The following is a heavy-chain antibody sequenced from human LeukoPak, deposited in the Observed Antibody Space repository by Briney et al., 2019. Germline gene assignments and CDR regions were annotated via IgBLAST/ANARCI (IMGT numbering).Heavy chain of an antibody. CDR2: VYPGDSEI. CDR3: ARSESLDY. Sequence: GESLKISCKGSGYNFLSYWIGWVRQMPGKSLEWMAMVYPGDSEIRYSPSFQGQVTISADKSISTAYLQWSSLKASDTAMYYRARSESLDYWGQGTLVTVSS. D-gene: IGHD3-10*01. J-gene: IGHJ4*02. CDR1: GYNFLSYW. V-gene: IGHV5-51*01.